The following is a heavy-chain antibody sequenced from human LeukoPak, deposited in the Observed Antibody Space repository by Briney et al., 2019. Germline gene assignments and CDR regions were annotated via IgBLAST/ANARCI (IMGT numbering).Heavy chain of an antibody. D-gene: IGHD2-2*01. CDR2: ISAYNGNT. CDR3: ARDEQDYCSSTSCYVPEGY. CDR1: GYTFTSYG. V-gene: IGHV1-18*01. Sequence: AASVKVSCKASGYTFTSYGISWVRQAPGQGLEWMGWISAYNGNTNYAQKLQGRVTMTTGTSTSTAYMELRSLRSDDTAVYYCARDEQDYCSSTSCYVPEGYWGQGTLVTVSS. J-gene: IGHJ4*02.